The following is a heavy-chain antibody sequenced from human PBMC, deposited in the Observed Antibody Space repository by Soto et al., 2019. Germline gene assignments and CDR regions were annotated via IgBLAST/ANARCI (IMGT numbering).Heavy chain of an antibody. J-gene: IGHJ5*02. Sequence: ASENVSCKASVYTFSSYYMHWVRQAPGQGLEWMGIINPIGGSTSXAQNFQGRVXMTRDASTSTLXMELSXLRSEDTAVYYCARVHRQWLVLDRWCQGTLVTDSS. D-gene: IGHD6-19*01. CDR3: ARVHRQWLVLDR. V-gene: IGHV1-46*01. CDR2: INPIGGST. CDR1: VYTFSSYY.